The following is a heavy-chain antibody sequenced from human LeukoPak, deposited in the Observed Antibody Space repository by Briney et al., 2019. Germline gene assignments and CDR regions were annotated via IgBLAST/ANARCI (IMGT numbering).Heavy chain of an antibody. D-gene: IGHD3-22*01. CDR2: INSSSSTI. Sequence: GGSLRLSCAASGFTFSSYSMNWVRQAPGKGLEWVSYINSSSSTIYYADSVKGRFTISRDNAKNSLYLQMNSLRDEDTAVYYCARRSLSGYYYFQHWGQGTLVTVSS. CDR1: GFTFSSYS. V-gene: IGHV3-48*02. J-gene: IGHJ1*01. CDR3: ARRSLSGYYYFQH.